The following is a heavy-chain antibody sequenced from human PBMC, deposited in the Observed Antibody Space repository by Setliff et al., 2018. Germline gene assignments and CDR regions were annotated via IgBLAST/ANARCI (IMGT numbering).Heavy chain of an antibody. V-gene: IGHV4-38-2*02. J-gene: IGHJ6*02. CDR3: ARDQWVRSPPLYFSYSMDV. D-gene: IGHD5-12*01. CDR2: ICHSGST. CDR1: GYSISSGYC. Sequence: SETLSLTCDVSGYSISSGYCWGWIRQPPGKGLEWIGSICHSGSTHYNPSLKSRVTISVDTSKNQFSLKLTSMTAADTAVYYCARDQWVRSPPLYFSYSMDVWGQGTTVTVSS.